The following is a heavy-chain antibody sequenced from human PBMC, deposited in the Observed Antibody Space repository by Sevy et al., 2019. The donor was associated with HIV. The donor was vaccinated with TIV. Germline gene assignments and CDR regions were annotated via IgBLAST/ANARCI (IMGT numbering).Heavy chain of an antibody. CDR2: MSNTGSTI. CDR1: GFSFSIYS. Sequence: GGSLRLSCAASGFSFSIYSMNWVRQAPGRGLEWVSYMSNTGSTIHYAHSVKGRFTISSDNAKNSLYLQMNSLRAEDTAVYYCAGQRGGYERLYYFDYWGQGTLVTVSS. J-gene: IGHJ4*02. V-gene: IGHV3-48*01. D-gene: IGHD5-12*01. CDR3: AGQRGGYERLYYFDY.